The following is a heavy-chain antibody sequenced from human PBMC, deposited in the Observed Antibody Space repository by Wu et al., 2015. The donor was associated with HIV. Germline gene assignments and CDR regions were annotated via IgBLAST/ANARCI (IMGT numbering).Heavy chain of an antibody. Sequence: QVQLVQSGAEVKKPGSSVKVSCKASGGTFSSYAISWVRQAPGQGLEWMGGIIPIFGTANYAQKFQGRVTITTDESTSTAYMELSSLRSEDTAVYYCARDRLREYSYGSLYYFDYWGQGTLVHRLL. CDR3: ARDRLREYSYGSLYYFDY. CDR2: IIPIFGTA. V-gene: IGHV1-69*05. CDR1: GGTFSSYA. D-gene: IGHD5-18*01. J-gene: IGHJ4*02.